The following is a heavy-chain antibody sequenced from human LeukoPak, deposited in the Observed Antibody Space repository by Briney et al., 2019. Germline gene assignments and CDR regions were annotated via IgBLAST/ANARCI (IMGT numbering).Heavy chain of an antibody. V-gene: IGHV3-21*01. CDR1: GFTFSSYS. Sequence: GGSLRLPCAASGFTFSSYSMNWVRQAPGKGLEWVSSISSSSSYIDYADSVKGRFTISRDNAKNSLCLQMNSLRAEDTAVYYCARDFGSSPYDAFDIWGQGTMVTVSS. CDR2: ISSSSSYI. CDR3: ARDFGSSPYDAFDI. D-gene: IGHD6-13*01. J-gene: IGHJ3*02.